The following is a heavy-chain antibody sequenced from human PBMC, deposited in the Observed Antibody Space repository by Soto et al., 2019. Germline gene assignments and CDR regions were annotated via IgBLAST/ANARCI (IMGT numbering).Heavy chain of an antibody. CDR1: GGSISSYY. V-gene: IGHV4-59*08. CDR2: IYYSGST. J-gene: IGHJ6*03. CDR3: AGRVSAYYYYYSMDV. Sequence: SETLSLTCTVSGGSISSYYWSWIRQPPGKGLEWIGYIYYSGSTNYNPSLKSRVTISVDTSKNQFSLKLSSVTAADTAVYYCAGRVSAYYYYYSMDVWGKGTSGTVSS. D-gene: IGHD3-22*01.